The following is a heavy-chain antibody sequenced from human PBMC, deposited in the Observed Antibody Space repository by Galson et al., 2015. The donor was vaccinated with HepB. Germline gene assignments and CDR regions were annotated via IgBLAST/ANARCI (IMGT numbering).Heavy chain of an antibody. CDR2: IYHSRST. CDR1: GASISSDNW. D-gene: IGHD6-6*01. CDR3: ARDRWYVSSSPGTYVYHGMDV. J-gene: IGHJ6*02. Sequence: SETLSLTCAVSGASISSDNWWSWVRQSPGKGLEWIGEIYHSRSTNYNPSLESRVTMSIDKAKNEFSLKLTSVTPADTAVYYCARDRWYVSSSPGTYVYHGMDVWGQGTAVTVSS. V-gene: IGHV4-4*02.